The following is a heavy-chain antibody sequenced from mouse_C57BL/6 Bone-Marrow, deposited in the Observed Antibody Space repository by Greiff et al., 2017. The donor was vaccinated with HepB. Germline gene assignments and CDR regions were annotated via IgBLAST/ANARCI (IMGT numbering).Heavy chain of an antibody. J-gene: IGHJ2*01. D-gene: IGHD1-1*01. CDR1: GYAFSSSW. V-gene: IGHV1-82*01. CDR2: IYPGDGDT. Sequence: QVQLKESGPELVKPGASVKISCKASGYAFSSSWMNWVKQRPGKGLEWIGRIYPGDGDTNYNGKFKGKATLTADKSSSTAYMQLSSLTSEDSAVYFCAREGTTVVAHFDYWGQGTTLTVSS. CDR3: AREGTTVVAHFDY.